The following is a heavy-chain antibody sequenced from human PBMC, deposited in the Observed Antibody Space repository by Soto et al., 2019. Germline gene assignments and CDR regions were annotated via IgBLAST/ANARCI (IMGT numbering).Heavy chain of an antibody. CDR1: GFTFSRYW. Sequence: EVQLVESGGGLVLPGGSLRLSCAASGFTFSRYWMHWVRQAPGKGLVWVSRISSYGSDTHYADSVKGRFTISRDNAKNTMYLQMNSMRADDTAVYYCASNVAYAEGYYWYGIDVWGQGTTVTVSS. V-gene: IGHV3-74*01. J-gene: IGHJ6*02. CDR2: ISSYGSDT. D-gene: IGHD3-16*01. CDR3: ASNVAYAEGYYWYGIDV.